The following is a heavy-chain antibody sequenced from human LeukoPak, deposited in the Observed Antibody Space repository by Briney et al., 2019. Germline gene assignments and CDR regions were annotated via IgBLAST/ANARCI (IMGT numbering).Heavy chain of an antibody. CDR3: ARYGENNFDY. D-gene: IGHD4-17*01. J-gene: IGHJ4*02. V-gene: IGHV5-51*01. Sequence: GESLKISCQVSGYTFTSHWIGWVRQMPGKGLEWMGFIYPGDSDTKYSPSFQGQVTISADKSISTAHLQWSSLTASDTAMYYCARYGENNFDYWGQETLVTVSP. CDR2: IYPGDSDT. CDR1: GYTFTSHW.